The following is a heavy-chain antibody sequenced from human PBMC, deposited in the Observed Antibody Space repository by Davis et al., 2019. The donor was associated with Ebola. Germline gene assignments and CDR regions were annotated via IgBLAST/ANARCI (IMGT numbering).Heavy chain of an antibody. CDR1: GYSISSGYY. CDR3: EHFDAYFDY. D-gene: IGHD3-9*01. J-gene: IGHJ4*02. Sequence: MPSETLSLTCTVSGYSISSGYYWGWIRQPPGKGLERIGSIYYSGSTYYNPSLKSRVTISVDTSKNQFSLKLSSVTAADTAVYYCEHFDAYFDYWGQGTLVTVSS. CDR2: IYYSGST. V-gene: IGHV4-38-2*02.